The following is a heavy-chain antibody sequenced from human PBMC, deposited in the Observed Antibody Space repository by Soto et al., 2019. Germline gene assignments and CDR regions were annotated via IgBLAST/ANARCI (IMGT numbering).Heavy chain of an antibody. CDR1: GFTFSAYW. D-gene: IGHD6-25*01. Sequence: EVQLVESGGGLVQTGGSLRLSCAASGFTFSAYWMSWVRQAPGKGLEWVANIKKAGSEKYYVDSVNGRFIISRDDAKNSLFLQVNSLRVADTAVYYCAREKRANGYFEYWGQGTLVTVSS. J-gene: IGHJ4*02. V-gene: IGHV3-7*01. CDR2: IKKAGSEK. CDR3: AREKRANGYFEY.